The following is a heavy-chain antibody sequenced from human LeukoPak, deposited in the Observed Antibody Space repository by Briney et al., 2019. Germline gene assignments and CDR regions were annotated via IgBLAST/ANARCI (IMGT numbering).Heavy chain of an antibody. V-gene: IGHV3-48*03. D-gene: IGHD3-10*01. CDR1: GFTFSSYE. J-gene: IGHJ6*02. CDR2: ISSSGSTI. Sequence: GGFLRLSCAASGFTFSSYEMNWVRQAPGKGLEWVSYISSSGSTIYYADSVKGRFTISRDNAKNSLYLQMNSLRAEDTAVYYCARVPYYGSGSQDGMDVWGQGTTVTVSS. CDR3: ARVPYYGSGSQDGMDV.